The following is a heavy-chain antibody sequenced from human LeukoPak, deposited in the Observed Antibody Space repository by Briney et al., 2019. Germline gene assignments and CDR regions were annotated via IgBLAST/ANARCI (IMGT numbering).Heavy chain of an antibody. J-gene: IGHJ4*02. CDR1: GFTLSSNW. V-gene: IGHV3-7*01. CDR2: IKYDGTEI. Sequence: GGSLRLSCAASGFTLSSNWMTWVRQAPGKGLEWVANIKYDGTEIYYVDSVKGRFTISRDNAKNSLYLQMNSLRAEDTAVYYCARDQLDLLAAAANDYWGQGTLVTVSS. CDR3: ARDQLDLLAAAANDY. D-gene: IGHD6-13*01.